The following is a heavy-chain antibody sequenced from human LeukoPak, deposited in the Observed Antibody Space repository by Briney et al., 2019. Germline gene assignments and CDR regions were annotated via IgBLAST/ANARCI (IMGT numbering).Heavy chain of an antibody. CDR1: GFTFSNYA. CDR2: VSSDGNI. CDR3: AKRTITFDY. V-gene: IGHV3-23*01. Sequence: HTGGSLRLSCAASGFTFSNYAMSWVRQAPGKGLEWVSAVSSDGNIYYADSVKGRFTISRDISKKALYLQMNSLRAEDTAIYYCAKRTITFDYWGQGTLVTVSS. D-gene: IGHD4-11*01. J-gene: IGHJ4*02.